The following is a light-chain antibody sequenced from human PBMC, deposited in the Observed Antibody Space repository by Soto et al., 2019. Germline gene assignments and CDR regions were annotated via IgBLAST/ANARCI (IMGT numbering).Light chain of an antibody. V-gene: IGLV2-14*01. CDR1: SSDVGGYNY. Sequence: QSALTQPASVSGSPGQSITISCTGTSSDVGGYNYVSWYQQHPGKAPKLMIYDVSYRPSGVSDRFSSSKSGNTASLTISGLQSEDEADYYCDSYTSGSSYVFGTGTKVTVL. CDR3: DSYTSGSSYV. J-gene: IGLJ1*01. CDR2: DVS.